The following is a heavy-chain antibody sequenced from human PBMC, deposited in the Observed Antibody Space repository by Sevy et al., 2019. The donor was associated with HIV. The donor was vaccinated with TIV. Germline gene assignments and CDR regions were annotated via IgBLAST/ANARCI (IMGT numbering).Heavy chain of an antibody. CDR2: IKQDGSEK. CDR3: AAGYTSGYLTY. Sequence: GGSLRLSCAASGFTFSSYWMTWVRQAPGKGLEWVANIKQDGSEKYYVHSVKGRFTISRDNAKNSLYLQMNSLRVEDTAIYYCAAGYTSGYLTYWGQGTLVTVSS. CDR1: GFTFSSYW. J-gene: IGHJ4*02. D-gene: IGHD6-19*01. V-gene: IGHV3-7*01.